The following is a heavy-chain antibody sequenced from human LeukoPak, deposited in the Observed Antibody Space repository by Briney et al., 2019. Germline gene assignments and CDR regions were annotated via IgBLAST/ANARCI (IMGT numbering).Heavy chain of an antibody. CDR2: IWYDGSNK. D-gene: IGHD2-2*01. J-gene: IGHJ6*02. CDR1: GFSFSSYG. CDR3: ARRDRYCSSTSCYPLYGMDV. Sequence: PGGSLRLSCAASGFSFSSYGMHWVRQAPGKGLKWVAVIWYDGSNKYYGDSVKGRFTISRDNSKNTLYLQMNSLRAEDTAVYYCARRDRYCSSTSCYPLYGMDVWGQGTTVTVSS. V-gene: IGHV3-33*01.